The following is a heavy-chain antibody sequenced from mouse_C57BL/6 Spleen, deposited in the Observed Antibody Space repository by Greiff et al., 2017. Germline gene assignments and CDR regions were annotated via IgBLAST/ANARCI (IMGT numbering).Heavy chain of an antibody. D-gene: IGHD4-1*01. CDR3: TGWDGY. V-gene: IGHV1-15*01. J-gene: IGHJ2*01. CDR1: GYTFTDYE. Sequence: VQLQQSGAELVRPGASVTLSCKASGYTFTDYEMHWVKQTPVPGLEWIGAIDPETGGTAYNQKFKGKAILTADKSSSTAYMELRSLTSEDSAVYYSTGWDGYWGQGTTLTVSS. CDR2: IDPETGGT.